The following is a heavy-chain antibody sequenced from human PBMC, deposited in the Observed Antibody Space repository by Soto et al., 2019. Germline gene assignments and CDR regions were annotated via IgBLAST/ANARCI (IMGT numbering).Heavy chain of an antibody. J-gene: IGHJ4*02. CDR1: GFTFSSYG. Sequence: GGSLRLSCAASGFTFSSYGMHWVRQAPGKGLEWVAVIWYDGSNKYYADSVKGRFTISRDNSKNTLYLQMNSLRAEDTAVYYCARDSLRGPGYFDYWGQGTLVTVSS. CDR2: IWYDGSNK. V-gene: IGHV3-33*01. CDR3: ARDSLRGPGYFDY. D-gene: IGHD3-10*01.